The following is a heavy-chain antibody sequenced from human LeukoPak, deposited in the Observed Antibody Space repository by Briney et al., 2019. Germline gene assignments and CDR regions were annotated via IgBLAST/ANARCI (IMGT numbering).Heavy chain of an antibody. CDR2: INHSGST. Sequence: SETLSLTCAVYGGSFSGYYWSWIRQPPGKGLEWIGEINHSGSTNYNPSLKSRVTISVDTSKNQFSLKLSSVTAADTAVYYCARVRNSSGRYYFDYWGQGTLVTVSS. J-gene: IGHJ4*02. D-gene: IGHD6-19*01. CDR1: GGSFSGYY. V-gene: IGHV4-34*01. CDR3: ARVRNSSGRYYFDY.